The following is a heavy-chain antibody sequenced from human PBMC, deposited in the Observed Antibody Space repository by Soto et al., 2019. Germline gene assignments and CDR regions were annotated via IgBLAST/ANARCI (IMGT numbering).Heavy chain of an antibody. CDR1: GLTVSGKKY. Sequence: DVQLVESGGGLIQPGGSLRLSCAAFGLTVSGKKYMAWVRQAPGKGLEWVSGLYDVDGTYYADSVKGRFTTSGDSSKTIVYLQMDNLRPDDSAVYYCASWHLQEHAYDVWGQGTTVTVSS. J-gene: IGHJ3*01. D-gene: IGHD4-4*01. CDR2: LYDVDGT. CDR3: ASWHLQEHAYDV. V-gene: IGHV3-53*01.